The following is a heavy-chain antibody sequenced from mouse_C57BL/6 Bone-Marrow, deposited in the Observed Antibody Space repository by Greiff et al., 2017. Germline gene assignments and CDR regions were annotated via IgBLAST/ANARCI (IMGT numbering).Heavy chain of an antibody. V-gene: IGHV1-74*01. CDR3: IGSSYAMDY. CDR2: IHPSDSDT. D-gene: IGHD1-1*01. J-gene: IGHJ4*01. Sequence: GQGLEWIGRIHPSDSDTNYNQKFKGKATLTVDKSSSTAYMQLSSLTSEDSAVYYCIGSSYAMDYWGQGTSVTVSS.